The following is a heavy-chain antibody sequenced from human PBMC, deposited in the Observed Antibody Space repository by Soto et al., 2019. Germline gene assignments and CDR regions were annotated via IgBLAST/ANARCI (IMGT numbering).Heavy chain of an antibody. D-gene: IGHD3-3*01. V-gene: IGHV3-23*01. CDR1: GFTFSSYA. J-gene: IGHJ4*02. Sequence: EVQLLESGGGLVQPGGSLRLSCAASGFTFSSYAMSWVRQAPEKGLEWVSAISGSGGSTYYADSVKGRFTISRDNSKNTLYLQMNSLRAEDTAVYYCAKGRGVEWLLFHYWGQGTLVTVSS. CDR3: AKGRGVEWLLFHY. CDR2: ISGSGGST.